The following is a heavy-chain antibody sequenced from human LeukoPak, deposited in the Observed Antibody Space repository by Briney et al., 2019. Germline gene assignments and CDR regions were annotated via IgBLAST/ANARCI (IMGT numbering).Heavy chain of an antibody. CDR3: AIVSTAIPIPFDP. D-gene: IGHD2-2*02. Sequence: GGSLRLSCAASGFTFSSYGMHWVRQAPGKGLEWVAFIRYDGSNKYYADSVKGRFTISRDNSKNTLYLQMNSLRAEDTAVYYCAIVSTAIPIPFDPWGQGTLVTVSS. CDR1: GFTFSSYG. V-gene: IGHV3-30*02. CDR2: IRYDGSNK. J-gene: IGHJ5*02.